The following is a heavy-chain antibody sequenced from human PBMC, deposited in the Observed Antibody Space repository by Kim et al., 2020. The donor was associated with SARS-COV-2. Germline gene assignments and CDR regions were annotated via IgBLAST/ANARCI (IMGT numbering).Heavy chain of an antibody. D-gene: IGHD3-10*01. Sequence: ADSVKGRFTISRDNAKNSLYLQMNSLRAEDTAVYYCAKEAYHYGSGSFDYWGQGTLVTVSS. V-gene: IGHV3-11*06. J-gene: IGHJ4*02. CDR3: AKEAYHYGSGSFDY.